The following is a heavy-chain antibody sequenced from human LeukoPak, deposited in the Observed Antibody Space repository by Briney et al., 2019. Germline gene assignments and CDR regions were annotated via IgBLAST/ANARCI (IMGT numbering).Heavy chain of an antibody. Sequence: GASVTLSCKASGYTFTGYYMHWVRQAPGQGLEWMGWINPNSGGTNYAQKFKGRVTMTRDTSISTAYMEPSRLRSDDTAVYYCARVSISGWYGGDYWGQGTLVTVSS. CDR2: INPNSGGT. CDR1: GYTFTGYY. V-gene: IGHV1-2*02. D-gene: IGHD6-19*01. J-gene: IGHJ4*02. CDR3: ARVSISGWYGGDY.